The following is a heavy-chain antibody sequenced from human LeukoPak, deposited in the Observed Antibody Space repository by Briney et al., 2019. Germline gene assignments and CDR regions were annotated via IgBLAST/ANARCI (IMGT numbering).Heavy chain of an antibody. Sequence: PSETLSLTCAVSGGSFSGYYWSWIRQPPGKGLEWIGEINHSGSTNYNPSLKSRVTISVDTSKNQFSLKLSSVTAADTAVYYCARGPPRYFDWLLPYDYWGQGTLVTVSS. D-gene: IGHD3-9*01. CDR2: INHSGST. CDR1: GGSFSGYY. CDR3: ARGPPRYFDWLLPYDY. V-gene: IGHV4-34*01. J-gene: IGHJ4*02.